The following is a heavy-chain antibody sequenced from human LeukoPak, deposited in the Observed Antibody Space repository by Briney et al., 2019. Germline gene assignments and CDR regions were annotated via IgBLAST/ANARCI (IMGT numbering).Heavy chain of an antibody. D-gene: IGHD1-1*01. V-gene: IGHV3-66*01. CDR2: IYSTGVT. CDR1: GFTFSTYW. Sequence: GGSLRLSCVVSGFTFSTYWMIWVRQAPGKGLERVSVIYSTGVTHYADSVKGRFTISRDNSKNTVYLQMSSLRAEDTAVYYCARNAGTTVDCWGQGTLVTVSS. CDR3: ARNAGTTVDC. J-gene: IGHJ4*02.